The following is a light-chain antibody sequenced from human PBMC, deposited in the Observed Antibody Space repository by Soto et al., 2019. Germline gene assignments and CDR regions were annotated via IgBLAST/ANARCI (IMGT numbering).Light chain of an antibody. CDR3: SSDGGRNNVV. CDR2: DVS. V-gene: IGLV2-8*01. J-gene: IGLJ2*01. CDR1: SSDVGGYNY. Sequence: QSALTQPPSASGSPGQSVTISCTGTSSDVGGYNYVSWYQQHPGKAPKLMIYDVSKRPSGVPDRFSGSKAGTTASLTVDGLQAEDAADYYGSSDGGRNNVVFGGGTKLTVL.